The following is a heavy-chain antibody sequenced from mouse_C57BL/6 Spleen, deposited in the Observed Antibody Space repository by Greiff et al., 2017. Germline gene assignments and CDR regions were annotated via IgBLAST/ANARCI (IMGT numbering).Heavy chain of an antibody. Sequence: QVQLKQSGPGLVAPSQSLSITCTVSGFSLTSYAISWVRQPPGKGLEWLGVIWTGGGTNYNSALKSRLSISKDNSKSQVFLKMNSLQTDDTARYYCARPSTVPYYYAMDYWGQGTSVTVSS. CDR1: GFSLTSYA. J-gene: IGHJ4*01. CDR3: ARPSTVPYYYAMDY. V-gene: IGHV2-9-1*01. D-gene: IGHD1-1*01. CDR2: IWTGGGT.